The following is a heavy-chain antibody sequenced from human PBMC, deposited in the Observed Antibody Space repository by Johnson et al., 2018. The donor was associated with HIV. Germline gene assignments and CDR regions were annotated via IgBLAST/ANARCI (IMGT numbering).Heavy chain of an antibody. CDR2: ISYDGSNK. CDR1: GFTFSSYA. CDR3: ARGPSVVTLHAFDL. D-gene: IGHD4-23*01. Sequence: QVQLVESGGGVVQPGRSLRLSCAASGFTFSSYAMHWVRQAPGKGLEWVAVISYDGSNKYYADSVKGRFTISRENAKNSLYLQMNSLRAGDTAVYYCARGPSVVTLHAFDLWGQGTLVTVSS. J-gene: IGHJ3*01. V-gene: IGHV3-30*14.